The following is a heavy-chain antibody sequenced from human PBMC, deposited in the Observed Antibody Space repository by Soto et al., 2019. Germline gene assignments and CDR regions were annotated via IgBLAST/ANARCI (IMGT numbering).Heavy chain of an antibody. CDR2: ISAYNGNT. V-gene: IGHV1-18*01. D-gene: IGHD6-19*01. CDR3: ASFQFSGAGTWYYYYGMDV. CDR1: GYTFTSYG. J-gene: IGHJ6*02. Sequence: QVQLVQSGAEVKKPGASVKVSCKASGYTFTSYGISWVRQAPGQGLEWMGWISAYNGNTNYAQKLQGRVTMTTDTSTSTAYMELRSLSSEETAVYYCASFQFSGAGTWYYYYGMDVWGQGTTVTVSS.